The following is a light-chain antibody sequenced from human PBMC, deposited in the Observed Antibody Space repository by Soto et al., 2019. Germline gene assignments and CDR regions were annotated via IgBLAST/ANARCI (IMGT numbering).Light chain of an antibody. CDR1: QSVSNW. V-gene: IGKV1-5*03. CDR2: ERS. Sequence: DIQMTQSPSALSASVGDRVTITCRARQSVSNWLAWYRQKPGEAPKLLIYERSTLERGVPSRFSGSGSGTEFTLTISSLQPDDFATFYCQHYDTFSRTYGQGTKVEVK. CDR3: QHYDTFSRT. J-gene: IGKJ1*01.